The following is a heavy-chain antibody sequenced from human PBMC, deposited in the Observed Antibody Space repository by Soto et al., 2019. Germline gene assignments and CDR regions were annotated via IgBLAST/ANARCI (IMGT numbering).Heavy chain of an antibody. CDR2: ISAYNGNT. D-gene: IGHD3-10*01. Sequence: QVQLVQSGAEVKKPGASVKVSCKASGYTFTSYGISWVRQAPGQGLEWMGWISAYNGNTNYAQKLQGRVTMTTDKSTSTAYMELRSLRSDDTAVYYCARVGHYYGSGSYEYWFDPWGQGTLVTVSS. CDR1: GYTFTSYG. V-gene: IGHV1-18*01. J-gene: IGHJ5*02. CDR3: ARVGHYYGSGSYEYWFDP.